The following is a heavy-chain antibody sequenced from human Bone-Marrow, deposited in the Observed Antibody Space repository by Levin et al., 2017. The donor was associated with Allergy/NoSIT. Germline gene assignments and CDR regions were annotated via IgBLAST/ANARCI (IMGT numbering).Heavy chain of an antibody. CDR3: ARDTSGYSSGWLFDP. V-gene: IGHV1-2*06. Sequence: ASVKVSCKASGYTFTGYYMHWVRQAPGQGLEWMGRINPNSGGTNYAQKFQGRVTMTRDTSISTAYMELSRLRSDDTAVYYCARDTSGYSSGWLFDPWGQGTLVTVSS. D-gene: IGHD6-19*01. J-gene: IGHJ5*02. CDR2: INPNSGGT. CDR1: GYTFTGYY.